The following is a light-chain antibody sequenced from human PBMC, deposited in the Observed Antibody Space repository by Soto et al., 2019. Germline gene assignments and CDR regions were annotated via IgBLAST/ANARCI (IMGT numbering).Light chain of an antibody. J-gene: IGLJ3*02. CDR2: SNN. Sequence: QSVLTQPPSASGTPGQRVTISCFGSSSNIGSNAVNWYQQLPGTAPKLLIYSNNQRPSGVPDRFSGSKSGTSASLAISGLQSEDEADYYCAAWDDSLTGLNWVFGGGTQHTVL. V-gene: IGLV1-44*01. CDR1: SSNIGSNA. CDR3: AAWDDSLTGLNWV.